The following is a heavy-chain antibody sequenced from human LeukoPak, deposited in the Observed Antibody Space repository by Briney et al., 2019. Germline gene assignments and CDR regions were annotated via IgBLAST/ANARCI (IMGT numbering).Heavy chain of an antibody. D-gene: IGHD2-2*01. CDR3: AKGVVVAPDVTPFDY. J-gene: IGHJ4*02. CDR1: GFTFSSYS. Sequence: PGGSLRLSCAASGFTFSSYSMNWVRQAPGKGLGWVSSISSSSSYIYYADSVKGRFTISRDNSKNTLYLQMNSLRAEDTAVYYCAKGVVVAPDVTPFDYWGQGTLVTVSS. CDR2: ISSSSSYI. V-gene: IGHV3-21*04.